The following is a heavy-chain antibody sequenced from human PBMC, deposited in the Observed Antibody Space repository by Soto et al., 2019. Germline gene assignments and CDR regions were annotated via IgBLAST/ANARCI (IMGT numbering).Heavy chain of an antibody. CDR3: TIAAAGTPPGLGYYYYYMDV. CDR1: GFTVSSNY. V-gene: IGHV3-53*04. J-gene: IGHJ6*03. D-gene: IGHD6-13*01. Sequence: GGSLRLSCAASGFTVSSNYMSWVRQAPGKGLEWVSVIYRGGSTYYADSVKGRFTISRHNSKNTRYLQMNSLRAEDTAVYYCTIAAAGTPPGLGYYYYYMDVWGKGTTVTVSS. CDR2: IYRGGST.